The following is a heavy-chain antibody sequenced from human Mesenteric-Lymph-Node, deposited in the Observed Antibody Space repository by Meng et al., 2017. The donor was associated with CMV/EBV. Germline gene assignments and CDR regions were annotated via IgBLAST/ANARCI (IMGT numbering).Heavy chain of an antibody. CDR2: IKEDGSEK. Sequence: GGSLRLSCAASGFTFSRYSMSWVRQAPGKGLEWVANIKEDGSEKHYVNSVKGRFSISRDNAKNSLYLQMNSLRAEDTAVYYCARDKIAARRGYYYGMDVWGQGTTVTVSS. CDR1: GFTFSRYS. CDR3: ARDKIAARRGYYYGMDV. D-gene: IGHD6-6*01. J-gene: IGHJ6*02. V-gene: IGHV3-7*01.